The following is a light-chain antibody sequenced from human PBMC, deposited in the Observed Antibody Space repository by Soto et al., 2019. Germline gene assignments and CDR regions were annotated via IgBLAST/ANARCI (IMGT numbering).Light chain of an antibody. CDR2: TAS. Sequence: IQVTQSPSSVSASVGDRVTINCRAGQDIGSWLTWYQHQPGKAPKLLMSTASSLQSGVPSRFSSIGSGTEVPLTISGLQPAKFATYSCQQANSFPLTFGGGTKWIS. CDR1: QDIGSW. V-gene: IGKV1D-12*01. CDR3: QQANSFPLT. J-gene: IGKJ4*01.